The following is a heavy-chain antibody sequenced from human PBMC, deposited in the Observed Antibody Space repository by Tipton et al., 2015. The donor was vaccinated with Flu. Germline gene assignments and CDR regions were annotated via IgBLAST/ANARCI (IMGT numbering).Heavy chain of an antibody. CDR1: GGSMSSFY. CDR3: ARASGSGTYVIFDY. CDR2: IYTSGTS. Sequence: GGSMSSFYWSWIRQPAGKGLEFIGRIYTSGTSNYNPSLKSRVTMSIDTSKNQFSLKLNSVTAADTAVYYCARASGSGTYVIFDYWGQGTLVTVPS. V-gene: IGHV4-4*07. J-gene: IGHJ4*02. D-gene: IGHD3-10*01.